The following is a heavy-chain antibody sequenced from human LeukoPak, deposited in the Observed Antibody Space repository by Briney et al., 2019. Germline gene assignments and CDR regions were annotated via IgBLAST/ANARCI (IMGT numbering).Heavy chain of an antibody. CDR3: ARVDYGGNSKGNWFDP. D-gene: IGHD4-23*01. CDR1: GYTFTSYD. Sequence: ASVKVSCKASGYTFTSYDINWVRQATGQGLEWMGWMNLNSGNTGYAQKFQGRVTITRNTSISTAYMELSSLRSEDTAVYYCARVDYGGNSKGNWFDPWGQGTLVTVSS. J-gene: IGHJ5*02. V-gene: IGHV1-8*03. CDR2: MNLNSGNT.